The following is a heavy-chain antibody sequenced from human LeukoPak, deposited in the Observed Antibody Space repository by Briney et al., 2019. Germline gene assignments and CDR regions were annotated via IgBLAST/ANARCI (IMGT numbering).Heavy chain of an antibody. CDR1: GDSITSSY. CDR3: ARHPFSNPFDF. V-gene: IGHV4-59*08. CDR2: VYYTGNT. Sequence: PSETLSLTCTVSGDSITSSYWGWIRQPPGKGLEWIGYVYYTGNTDYNPSLRSRVAVSLDTSKSHFTLSLRSVTAADTAVYYCARHPFSNPFDFWGRGILVTVSS. J-gene: IGHJ4*02. D-gene: IGHD1-14*01.